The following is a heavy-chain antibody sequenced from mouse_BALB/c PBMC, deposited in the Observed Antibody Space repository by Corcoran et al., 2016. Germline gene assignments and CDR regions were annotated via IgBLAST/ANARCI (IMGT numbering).Heavy chain of an antibody. CDR1: DYSFTDYY. V-gene: IGHV1-26*01. CDR2: INPYNGVT. J-gene: IGHJ3*01. CDR3: ARSFWFAY. Sequence: EVRLQQSGPELVKPGASVKISCKASDYSFTDYYMHWVKQSHVKSLEWIGRINPYNGVTSYNQNFKDKATLTVDKSSSTTYMELHSLTSEDSAVYYCARSFWFAYWGQGTLVTVSA.